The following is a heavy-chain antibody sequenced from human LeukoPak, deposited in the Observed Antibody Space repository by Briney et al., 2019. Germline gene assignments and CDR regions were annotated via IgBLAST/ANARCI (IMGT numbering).Heavy chain of an antibody. CDR1: GFTFSSYA. CDR3: AKDGGSVVPADTFDY. J-gene: IGHJ4*02. V-gene: IGHV3-23*01. Sequence: GGSLRLSCAASGFTFSSYAMSWVRHAPGKGLEFVSAISGSGGSTYYADSVKGRFTISRDNSKNTLYLQMNSLRAEDTAVYYCAKDGGSVVPADTFDYWGQGTLVTVSS. CDR2: ISGSGGST. D-gene: IGHD2-2*01.